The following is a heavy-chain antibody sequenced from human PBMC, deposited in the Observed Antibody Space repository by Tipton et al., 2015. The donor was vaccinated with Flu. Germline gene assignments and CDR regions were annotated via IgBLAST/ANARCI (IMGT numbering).Heavy chain of an antibody. CDR3: AREMGEFES. D-gene: IGHD3-9*01. CDR2: INLDSGVT. J-gene: IGHJ4*02. V-gene: IGHV1-2*02. CDR1: GYSFSGYY. Sequence: QMQLVQSGAEVKKPGASVKVSCSAAGYSFSGYYMHWVRQARGQGLEWMGWINLDSGVTVYAQKFEGRVTMTRDTSISTAYMELSRLRSDDTAVYYCAREMGEFESWGQGTHVTVS.